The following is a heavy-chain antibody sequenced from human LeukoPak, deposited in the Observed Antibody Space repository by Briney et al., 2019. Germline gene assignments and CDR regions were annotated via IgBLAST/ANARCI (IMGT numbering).Heavy chain of an antibody. D-gene: IGHD3-10*01. CDR2: IAYDGSVK. Sequence: GGSLKLSCAASGFTFSTYGMHWVRQAPGKGLEWVAVIAYDGSVKWYADSLKGRFTISRDNSKNTLYLQMNSLRGEDTAVYYCGKESETYFNKRSYFDYWGQGTLVTVSS. J-gene: IGHJ4*02. CDR1: GFTFSTYG. V-gene: IGHV3-30*18. CDR3: GKESETYFNKRSYFDY.